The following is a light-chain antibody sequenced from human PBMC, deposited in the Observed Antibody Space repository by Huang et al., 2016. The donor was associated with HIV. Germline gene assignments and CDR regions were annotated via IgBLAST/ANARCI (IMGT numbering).Light chain of an antibody. CDR1: QSISNY. CDR3: QQSYDTPIT. Sequence: DIQMTQSPSSLSASVGDRVTITCRASQSISNYLNWYQQKPGKAPNLLIYAASNLQTGGPSRFSGSGSGTDFTLTINSLQPEDFATYYCQQSYDTPITFGPGTKLDIK. CDR2: AAS. V-gene: IGKV1-39*01. J-gene: IGKJ3*01.